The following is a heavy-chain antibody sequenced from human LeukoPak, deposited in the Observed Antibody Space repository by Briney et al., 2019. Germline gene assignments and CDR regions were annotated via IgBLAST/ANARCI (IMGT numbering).Heavy chain of an antibody. CDR3: ARGILGVEIIVVVVAAWSNYGMDV. CDR1: GYTFTSYG. CDR2: ISAYNGNT. D-gene: IGHD2-15*01. V-gene: IGHV1-18*01. J-gene: IGHJ6*02. Sequence: GASVTVSCKASGYTFTSYGISWVRQAPGQGLEWLGWISAYNGNTNYAQKLQGRVTMTTDTSTSTAYMELSRLRSDDTAVYYCARGILGVEIIVVVVAAWSNYGMDVWGQGTTVTVSS.